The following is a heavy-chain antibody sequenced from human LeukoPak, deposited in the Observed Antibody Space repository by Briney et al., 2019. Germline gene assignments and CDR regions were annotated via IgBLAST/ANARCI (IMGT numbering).Heavy chain of an antibody. Sequence: GGSLRLSCAPSGFTFGNYAMHWVRQAPGKGLEWVAVISYDGSKQFYADSVKGRFTVSRDNSRNMLYLQMNSLRPEDTAMFYCARDWGYSFGYYFDPWGQGTLVTVSS. D-gene: IGHD5-18*01. CDR2: ISYDGSKQ. CDR3: ARDWGYSFGYYFDP. CDR1: GFTFGNYA. J-gene: IGHJ4*02. V-gene: IGHV3-30*04.